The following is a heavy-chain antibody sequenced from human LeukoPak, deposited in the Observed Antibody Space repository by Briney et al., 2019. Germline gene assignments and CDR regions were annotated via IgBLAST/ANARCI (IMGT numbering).Heavy chain of an antibody. J-gene: IGHJ4*02. CDR3: WRVSGPEAHSEYCFDY. D-gene: IGHD2/OR15-2a*01. CDR1: GEFFSGYY. Sequence: SDTLSLTCAVYGEFFSGYYWRWLRHPPGKGLEWLGEINHSGKTNFNPSLKRPVHLSVDKSKKQFFPKKRSPNAPETALFCCWRVSGPEAHSEYCFDYWGQGTLVTVSS. V-gene: IGHV4-34*01. CDR2: INHSGKT.